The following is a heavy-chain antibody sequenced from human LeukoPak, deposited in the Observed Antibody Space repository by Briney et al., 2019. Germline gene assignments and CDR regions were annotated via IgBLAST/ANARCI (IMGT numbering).Heavy chain of an antibody. CDR1: GFTFSSYS. J-gene: IGHJ4*02. Sequence: PGGSLRLSCAASGFTFSSYSMNWVRPAPGKGLEWVSSISSSSYIYYADSVKGRFTISRDNAKNSLYLQMNSLRAEDTAVYYCARDVLRGYYWAFGYWGQGTLVTVSS. V-gene: IGHV3-21*01. CDR2: ISSSSYI. D-gene: IGHD3-22*01. CDR3: ARDVLRGYYWAFGY.